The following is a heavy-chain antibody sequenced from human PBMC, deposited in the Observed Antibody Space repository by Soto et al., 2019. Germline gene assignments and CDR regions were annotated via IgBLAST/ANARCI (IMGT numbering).Heavy chain of an antibody. CDR2: IKQDGSEK. J-gene: IGHJ4*02. D-gene: IGHD3-10*01. CDR1: GFTFSSYW. CDR3: ARDLTPPALLWFGELLAPFDY. V-gene: IGHV3-7*01. Sequence: GGSLRLSCAASGFTFSSYWMSWVRQAPGKGLEWVANIKQDGSEKYYVDSVKGRFTISRDNTKNSLYLQMNSLRAEDTAVYYCARDLTPPALLWFGELLAPFDYWGQGTLVTVSS.